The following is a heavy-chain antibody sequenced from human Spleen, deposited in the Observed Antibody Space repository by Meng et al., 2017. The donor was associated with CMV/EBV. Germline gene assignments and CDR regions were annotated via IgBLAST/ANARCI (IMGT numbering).Heavy chain of an antibody. CDR3: ARDGISGTTWPPRFYYYGMDV. D-gene: IGHD1-7*01. Sequence: ASVKVSCKASGYTFTRYSMSWVRQAPGQGLEWMGWISTDSGKASYEQKFQGRLTLTTDTSTSIVYMDLRSLRSDDTAVYYCARDGISGTTWPPRFYYYGMDVWGQGTTVTVSS. J-gene: IGHJ6*02. V-gene: IGHV1-18*01. CDR2: ISTDSGKA. CDR1: GYTFTRYS.